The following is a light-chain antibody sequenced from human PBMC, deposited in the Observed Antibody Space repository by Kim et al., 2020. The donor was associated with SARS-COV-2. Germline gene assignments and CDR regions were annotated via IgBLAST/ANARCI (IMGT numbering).Light chain of an antibody. CDR3: QQYTNWPPAYT. CDR1: QLVSSN. V-gene: IGKV3-15*01. CDR2: GAS. Sequence: PGGGATLSCSASQLVSSNLAWYQQTPGQPPRLLIYGASTRAAGIPARFSGSGSGTDFTLTISSLQSEDFAVYYCQQYTNWPPAYTFGRGTKLEI. J-gene: IGKJ2*01.